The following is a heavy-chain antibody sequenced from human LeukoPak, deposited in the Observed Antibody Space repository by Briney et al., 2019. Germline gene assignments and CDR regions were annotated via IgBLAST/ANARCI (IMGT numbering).Heavy chain of an antibody. CDR2: IISSSYI. V-gene: IGHV3-21*03. D-gene: IGHD2-2*01. Sequence: PGGSLRLSCAASGFTFSSYTMNWVRQAPGKGLEWVSSIISSSYIYYADSVKGRFTISRDNAKNSLYLQMNSLRAEDTAVYYCARDFGGYCSSSNCYLGWLDYWGQGTLVTVSS. CDR1: GFTFSSYT. CDR3: ARDFGGYCSSSNCYLGWLDY. J-gene: IGHJ4*02.